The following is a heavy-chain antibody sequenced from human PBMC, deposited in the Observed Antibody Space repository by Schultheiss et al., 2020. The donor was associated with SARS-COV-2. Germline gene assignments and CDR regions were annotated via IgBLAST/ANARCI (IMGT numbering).Heavy chain of an antibody. CDR1: GYTFTSYG. J-gene: IGHJ6*02. V-gene: IGHV1-18*01. Sequence: ASVKVSCKASGYTFTSYGISWVRQAPGQGLEWMGWISAYNGNTNYAQKLQGRVTITADESTSTAYMELSSLRSEDTAVYYCARDGGIAAAYGVDVWGQGTTVTVSS. CDR2: ISAYNGNT. D-gene: IGHD6-13*01. CDR3: ARDGGIAAAYGVDV.